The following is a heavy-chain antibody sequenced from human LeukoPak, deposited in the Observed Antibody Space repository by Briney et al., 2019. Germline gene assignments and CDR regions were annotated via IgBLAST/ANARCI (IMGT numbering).Heavy chain of an antibody. V-gene: IGHV3-33*01. D-gene: IGHD3-22*01. J-gene: IGHJ4*02. CDR3: ARDYYDSSGYLDS. CDR2: IWYDGSNK. Sequence: QPGRSLRLSCAASGFTFSSYGMHWVRQAPGKGLEWVAVIWYDGSNKYYADSVKGRFTISRDNSKNTLYLQMNSLRAEDTAVYYCARDYYDSSGYLDSGGQGTLVTVSP. CDR1: GFTFSSYG.